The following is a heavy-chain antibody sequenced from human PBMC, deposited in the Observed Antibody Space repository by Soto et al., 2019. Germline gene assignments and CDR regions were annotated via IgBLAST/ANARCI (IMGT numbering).Heavy chain of an antibody. CDR3: AKDEVGAVYYYYYGMDV. Sequence: GGSLRLSCTASGFTFSNHWMTWIRQPPGKGPERVANINEDGSAGYYVDSVRGRFIISRDNAKNSLYLQMNGLRADDTAVYYCAKDEVGAVYYYYYGMDVWGQGTTVTVSS. D-gene: IGHD1-26*01. CDR1: GFTFSNHW. CDR2: INEDGSAG. V-gene: IGHV3-7*01. J-gene: IGHJ6*02.